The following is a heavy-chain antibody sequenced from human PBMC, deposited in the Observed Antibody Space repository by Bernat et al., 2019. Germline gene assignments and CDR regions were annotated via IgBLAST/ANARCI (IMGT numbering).Heavy chain of an antibody. CDR3: VKGDYYYHDSSAYLDH. D-gene: IGHD3-22*01. CDR2: MSGSGIDT. CDR1: GFTFLSYA. V-gene: IGHV3-23*01. J-gene: IGHJ4*02. Sequence: EVQLLESGGGLVQPGGSLRLSCAASGFTFLSYAMSWVRQAPGKGLEWVSAMSGSGIDTYYTDSVKGRLTISRDNSKDTLYLQMNSLRAEDTAVYFCVKGDYYYHDSSAYLDHWGQGTLVTVSS.